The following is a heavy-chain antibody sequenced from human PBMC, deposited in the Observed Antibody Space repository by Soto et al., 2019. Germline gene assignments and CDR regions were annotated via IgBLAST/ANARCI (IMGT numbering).Heavy chain of an antibody. Sequence: PSETLSLTCNVSGGSINSYYWSWIRQPAGKGLEWTGRISSGGSAIYNPSLKSRVTISVDTSKNQFSLRLTSVTAADTAVYFCARDAYPNWFDFWGQGTLVTVSS. V-gene: IGHV4-4*07. J-gene: IGHJ5*01. CDR1: GGSINSYY. CDR2: ISSGGSA. D-gene: IGHD2-8*01. CDR3: ARDAYPNWFDF.